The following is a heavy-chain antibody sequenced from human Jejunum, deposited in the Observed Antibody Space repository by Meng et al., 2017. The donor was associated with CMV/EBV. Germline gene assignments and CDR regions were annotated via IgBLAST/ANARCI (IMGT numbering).Heavy chain of an antibody. CDR2: IYYIRGST. CDR1: GGSIGTGGNV. J-gene: IGHJ4*02. Sequence: GGSIGTGGNVGGWIHQRPGKGLEWIRNIYYIRGSTNYSPSFKSRVTISMDTSKNQFSLKLTSVTAADTAIYYCARLLWSGDVCFDYWGQGTLVTVSS. D-gene: IGHD3-3*01. CDR3: ARLLWSGDVCFDY. V-gene: IGHV4-31*02.